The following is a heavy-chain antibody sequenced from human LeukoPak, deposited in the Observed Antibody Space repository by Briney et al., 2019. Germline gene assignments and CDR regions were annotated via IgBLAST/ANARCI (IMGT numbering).Heavy chain of an antibody. D-gene: IGHD3-22*01. Sequence: GGSLRLSCAASGSTFSSYSMNWVRQAPGKGLEWVSYIDTGSTTISHADSLKGRFTISRDNAKNSLFLQMNSLRAEDTAVYYCARAVWYYDSSGYAVGVYFDSWGQGTLVTVSS. CDR2: IDTGSTTI. CDR1: GSTFSSYS. J-gene: IGHJ4*02. CDR3: ARAVWYYDSSGYAVGVYFDS. V-gene: IGHV3-48*01.